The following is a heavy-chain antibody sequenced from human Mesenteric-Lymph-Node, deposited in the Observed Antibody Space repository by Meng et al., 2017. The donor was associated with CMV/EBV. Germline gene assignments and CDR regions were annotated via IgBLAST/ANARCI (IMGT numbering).Heavy chain of an antibody. J-gene: IGHJ5*02. V-gene: IGHV7-4-1*02. CDR1: GYTVTDYG. D-gene: IGHD6-13*01. CDR2: INTNTGNP. CDR3: ARYTSSWDLNWFDP. Sequence: SGYTVTDYGIHWVRQAPGQGLAWMGWINTNTGNPTYAQGFTGRFVFSLDTSVSTAYLQISSLKAEDTAVYYCARYTSSWDLNWFDPWGQGTLVTVFS.